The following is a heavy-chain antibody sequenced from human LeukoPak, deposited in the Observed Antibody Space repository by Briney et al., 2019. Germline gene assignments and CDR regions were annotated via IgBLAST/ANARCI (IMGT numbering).Heavy chain of an antibody. V-gene: IGHV3-21*01. Sequence: NPGGSLRLSCAASGFTFSDYTMNWVRQAPGKGLEWVSYISSSGNYIYYADSIKGRFTISRDNAKNSVYLQMNSLRGEDTAVYYCARDVYYGSGSQRLDFWGQGTLVTVSS. CDR2: ISSSGNYI. J-gene: IGHJ4*02. D-gene: IGHD3-10*01. CDR3: ARDVYYGSGSQRLDF. CDR1: GFTFSDYT.